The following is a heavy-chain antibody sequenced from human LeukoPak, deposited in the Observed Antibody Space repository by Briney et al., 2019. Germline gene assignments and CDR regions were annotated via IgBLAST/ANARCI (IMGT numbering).Heavy chain of an antibody. D-gene: IGHD6-19*01. CDR3: VRGSDWYYFDF. Sequence: GGSLRLSCAASGFTFSSYAMSWVRQAPGKGLEWVSAISGSGGSTYYADSVKGRFTMSRDNAKNALYLQMNSLRAEDTAIYYCVRGSDWYYFDFWGQGILVTVSS. J-gene: IGHJ4*02. CDR1: GFTFSSYA. V-gene: IGHV3-23*01. CDR2: ISGSGGST.